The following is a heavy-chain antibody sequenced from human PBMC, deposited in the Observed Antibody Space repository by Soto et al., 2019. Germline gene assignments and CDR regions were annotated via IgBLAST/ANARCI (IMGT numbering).Heavy chain of an antibody. CDR3: ARDGFGRYDGSGSEAFDI. CDR2: IYTSGTT. Sequence: EVQLVESGGDLVQPGGSLRLSCAASGFAVSDKYMNWVRLAPGKGLEWVSVIYTSGTTYYADSAKGRFTISRDNFKNTLYLQMNSLRAEDTAMYYCARDGFGRYDGSGSEAFDIWGQGTMVTVSS. V-gene: IGHV3-53*01. CDR1: GFAVSDKY. J-gene: IGHJ3*02. D-gene: IGHD3-10*01.